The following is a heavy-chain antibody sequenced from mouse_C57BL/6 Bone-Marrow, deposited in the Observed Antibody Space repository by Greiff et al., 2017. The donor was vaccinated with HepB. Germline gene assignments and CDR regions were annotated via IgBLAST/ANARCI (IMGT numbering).Heavy chain of an antibody. Sequence: EVKLMESGAELVRPGASVKLSCTASGFNIKDDYMHWVKQRPEQGLEWIGWIDPENGDTEYASKFQGKATITADTSSNTAYLQLSSLTSEDTAVYYCTTRQGYFDYWGQGTTLTVSS. D-gene: IGHD6-1*01. V-gene: IGHV14-4*01. J-gene: IGHJ2*01. CDR2: IDPENGDT. CDR3: TTRQGYFDY. CDR1: GFNIKDDY.